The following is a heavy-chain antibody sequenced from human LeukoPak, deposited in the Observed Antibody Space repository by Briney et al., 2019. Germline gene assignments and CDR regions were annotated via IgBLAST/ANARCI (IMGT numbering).Heavy chain of an antibody. D-gene: IGHD6-13*01. CDR1: GGTFSSYA. CDR3: ARLIVGIAAAEGLVPNWFDP. V-gene: IGHV1-69*05. J-gene: IGHJ5*02. CDR2: IIPIFGTA. Sequence: SVKVSCKASGGTFSSYAISWVRQAPGQGLEWMGGIIPIFGTANYAQKFQGRVTITTDESTSTAYMELSSLRSEDTAVYYCARLIVGIAAAEGLVPNWFDPWGQGTLVTVSS.